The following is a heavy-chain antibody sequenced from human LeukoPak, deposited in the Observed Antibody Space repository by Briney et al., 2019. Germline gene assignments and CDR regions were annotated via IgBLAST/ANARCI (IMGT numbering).Heavy chain of an antibody. D-gene: IGHD2-2*01. J-gene: IGHJ3*02. CDR2: ISSSSSYI. V-gene: IGHV3-21*04. Sequence: GGSLRLSCAASGFTFSSYSMNWVRQAPGKGLEWVSSISSSSSYIYYADSVKGRFTISRDNAKNSLYLQMNSLRAEDTAVYYCAKPLGYCSSTSCPYDAFDIWGQGTMVTVSS. CDR1: GFTFSSYS. CDR3: AKPLGYCSSTSCPYDAFDI.